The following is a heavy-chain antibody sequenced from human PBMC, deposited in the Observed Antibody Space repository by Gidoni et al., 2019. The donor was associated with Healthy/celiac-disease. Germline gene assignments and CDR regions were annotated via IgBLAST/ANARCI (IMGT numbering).Heavy chain of an antibody. CDR2: IYYSGST. Sequence: GLEWIGYIYYSGSTNYNPSLKSRVTISVDTSKNQFSLKLSSVTAADTAVYYCARGGGDGYNFAPFDYWGQGTLVTVSS. J-gene: IGHJ4*02. V-gene: IGHV4-59*08. D-gene: IGHD1-1*01. CDR3: ARGGGDGYNFAPFDY.